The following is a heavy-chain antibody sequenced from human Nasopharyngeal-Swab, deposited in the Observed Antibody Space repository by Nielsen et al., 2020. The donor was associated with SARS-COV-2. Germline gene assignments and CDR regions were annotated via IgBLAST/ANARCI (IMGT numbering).Heavy chain of an antibody. V-gene: IGHV3-7*01. CDR3: AREGYYDSSGYGFDP. Sequence: GGSLRLSCAASGFIFTNFWMTWVRQAPGKGLEWVANIKQDGSERYYVDSVKGRFTISRDNAKNSLYLQMNSLRAEDTAVYYCAREGYYDSSGYGFDPWGQGTLVTVSS. D-gene: IGHD3-22*01. CDR1: GFIFTNFW. CDR2: IKQDGSER. J-gene: IGHJ5*02.